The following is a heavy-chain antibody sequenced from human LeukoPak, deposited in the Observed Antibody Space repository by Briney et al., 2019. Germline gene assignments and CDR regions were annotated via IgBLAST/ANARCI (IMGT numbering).Heavy chain of an antibody. D-gene: IGHD6-6*01. CDR1: GYTFTSYG. J-gene: IGHJ6*03. CDR3: ARGTYVSSSVGSLYYYFMDV. Sequence: GSVNVSCKASGYTFTSYGISWVRQAPGQGLEWVGRVNPNNGGTNYAQSAQGRVTMSRDTAISTTYMELSRLRFADTAVYYCARGTYVSSSVGSLYYYFMDVWGKGTTVTVSS. CDR2: VNPNNGGT. V-gene: IGHV1-2*06.